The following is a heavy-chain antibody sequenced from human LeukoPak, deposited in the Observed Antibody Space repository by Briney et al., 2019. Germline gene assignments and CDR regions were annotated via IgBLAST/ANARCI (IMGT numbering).Heavy chain of an antibody. CDR2: ISAYNGNT. D-gene: IGHD6-19*01. Sequence: ASVKVSCKASGYPFTSYGMSWVRQAPGQGLEWMGWISAYNGNTNYAQKLQGRVTMTTDTSTSTAYMELRSLRSDDTAVYYCARVKQWQPRSTWFDPWGQGTLVTVSS. V-gene: IGHV1-18*04. CDR1: GYPFTSYG. CDR3: ARVKQWQPRSTWFDP. J-gene: IGHJ5*02.